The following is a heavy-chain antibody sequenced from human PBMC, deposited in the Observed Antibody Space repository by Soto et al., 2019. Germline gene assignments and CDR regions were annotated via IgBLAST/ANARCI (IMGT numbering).Heavy chain of an antibody. D-gene: IGHD3-10*01. CDR1: GFTASSYY. V-gene: IGHV3-53*01. Sequence: GGSLRLSCVVSGFTASSYYTNWVRQAPGKGLEWVSSLYSGGATFYADSVKGRFTVSGDNSKNTLYLQMNSLRAEDTAVYYCARAGMWFGQLYWGQGSLVTVSS. CDR3: ARAGMWFGQLY. J-gene: IGHJ4*02. CDR2: LYSGGAT.